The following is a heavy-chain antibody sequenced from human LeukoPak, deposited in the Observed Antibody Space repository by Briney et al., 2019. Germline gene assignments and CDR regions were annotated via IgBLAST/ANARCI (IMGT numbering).Heavy chain of an antibody. J-gene: IGHJ4*02. D-gene: IGHD3-3*01. Sequence: SEALSLTCTVSGGSISSSSYYWGWIRQPPGKGLEWIGSIYYSGSTYYNPSLKSRVTISVDTSKDQFSLKLSSVTAADTAVYYCARRRDFWSGYHYYFDYWGQGTLVTVSS. CDR2: IYYSGST. V-gene: IGHV4-39*01. CDR3: ARRRDFWSGYHYYFDY. CDR1: GGSISSSSYY.